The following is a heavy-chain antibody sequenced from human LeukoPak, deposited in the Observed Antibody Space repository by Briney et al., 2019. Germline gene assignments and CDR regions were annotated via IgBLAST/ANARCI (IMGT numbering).Heavy chain of an antibody. CDR3: ARHGSGSYYNPALDV. D-gene: IGHD3-10*01. J-gene: IGHJ6*02. V-gene: IGHV5-51*01. Sequence: GWIRQPPGKGLEWIGSIYPGDSDTRYATSFQGQVTISADKSISTAYLQWSSLKASDTAMYYCARHGSGSYYNPALDVWGQGTTVTVSS. CDR2: IYPGDSDT.